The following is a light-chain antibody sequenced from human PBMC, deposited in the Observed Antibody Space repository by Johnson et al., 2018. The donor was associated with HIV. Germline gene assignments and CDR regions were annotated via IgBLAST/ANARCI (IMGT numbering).Light chain of an antibody. J-gene: IGLJ1*01. Sequence: QSVLTQPPSVSAAPGQKVTISCSGSSSNIGNNYVSWYQQLPGTAPKLLIYDNNKRPSGIPDRFSGSKSGTSATLGITGLQTGDEADYYCGTWDSSLSAVVFGTGPKVTVL. V-gene: IGLV1-51*01. CDR1: SSNIGNNY. CDR2: DNN. CDR3: GTWDSSLSAVV.